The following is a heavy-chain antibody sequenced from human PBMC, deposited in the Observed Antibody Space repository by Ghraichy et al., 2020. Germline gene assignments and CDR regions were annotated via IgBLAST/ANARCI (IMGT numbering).Heavy chain of an antibody. Sequence: ASVKVSCKAFGYSFTDYGINWVRQAPGQGLEWMGWISPYNGNTHYARNVQGRVTLTTETSTNTAYLELRSLRSDDTAVYYCARSQYYYISGSYINWFDPWGQGTLVTVSS. CDR2: ISPYNGNT. J-gene: IGHJ5*02. D-gene: IGHD3-10*01. V-gene: IGHV1-18*01. CDR3: ARSQYYYISGSYINWFDP. CDR1: GYSFTDYG.